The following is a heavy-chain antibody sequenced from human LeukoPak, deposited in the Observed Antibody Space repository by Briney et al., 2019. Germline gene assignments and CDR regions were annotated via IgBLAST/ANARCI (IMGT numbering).Heavy chain of an antibody. J-gene: IGHJ5*02. D-gene: IGHD3-10*01. CDR3: ARDRISMVRGVFNWFDP. CDR2: ISSDGSYE. V-gene: IGHV3-30*04. Sequence: GKSLRLSCAASGFTFSDYAMHWVRQAPGKGLEWVAVISSDGSYEFYRVSVKGRFTISRDNSKNSLYLQMNSLTAEDTAIYYCARDRISMVRGVFNWFDPWGQGTLVTVSS. CDR1: GFTFSDYA.